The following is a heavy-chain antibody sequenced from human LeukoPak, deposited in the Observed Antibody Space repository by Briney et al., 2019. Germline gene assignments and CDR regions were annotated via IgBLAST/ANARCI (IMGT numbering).Heavy chain of an antibody. CDR3: ARRGVDYYDRSGYSA. CDR2: IYPGDSDT. V-gene: IGHV5-51*01. J-gene: IGHJ4*02. CDR1: GYSFTSYW. D-gene: IGHD3-22*01. Sequence: GESLKISCKGSGYSFTSYWIGWVRQMPGKGLEWMGIIYPGDSDTRYSPSFQGQVTISADKSISTAYLQWSSLKASDTAMYYCARRGVDYYDRSGYSAWGQGTLVTVSS.